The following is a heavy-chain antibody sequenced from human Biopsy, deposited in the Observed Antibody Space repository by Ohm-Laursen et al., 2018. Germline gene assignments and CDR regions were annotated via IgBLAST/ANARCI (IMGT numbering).Heavy chain of an antibody. Sequence: SLRLSCAASGFTFSNYGMHWVRQAPGKGLAWLAVIWHDGSNKYYGDSVQGRFTISRDNSKNTVYLQMNSLRAEDTAIYYCARDSTINTVTTADYWGQGALVTVSS. J-gene: IGHJ4*02. D-gene: IGHD4-11*01. CDR2: IWHDGSNK. V-gene: IGHV3-33*01. CDR1: GFTFSNYG. CDR3: ARDSTINTVTTADY.